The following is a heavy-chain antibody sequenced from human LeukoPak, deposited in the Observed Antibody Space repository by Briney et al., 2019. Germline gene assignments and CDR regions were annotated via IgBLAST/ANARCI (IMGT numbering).Heavy chain of an antibody. D-gene: IGHD3-16*01. J-gene: IGHJ4*02. V-gene: IGHV3-33*01. CDR1: GFTFGTFG. CDR2: IWNDGSKK. Sequence: GGSLRLSCAASGFTFGTFGMHWVCRAPGKGLEWVAVIWNDGSKKFYADSVKGRFTISRDNSKNTLYLQMNSLRAEDTAVYYCARDSLGGDYWGQGTLVTVSS. CDR3: ARDSLGGDY.